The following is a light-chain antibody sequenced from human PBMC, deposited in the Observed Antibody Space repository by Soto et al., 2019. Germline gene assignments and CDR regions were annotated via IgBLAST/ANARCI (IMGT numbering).Light chain of an antibody. CDR1: QYITKN. CDR3: QHYDHLPIT. V-gene: IGKV1-33*01. J-gene: IGKJ5*01. Sequence: DIQMTQSPSSLSASVGDRVTITCQARQYITKNLNWYQQKPGRAPRLLLYDASSLETGVPSRFSGSGSGTDFTLTISSLQPEDVATYYCQHYDHLPITFGQGTRLEIK. CDR2: DAS.